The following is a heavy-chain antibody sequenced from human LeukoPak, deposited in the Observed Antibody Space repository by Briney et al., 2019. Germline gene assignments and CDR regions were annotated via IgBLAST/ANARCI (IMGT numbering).Heavy chain of an antibody. J-gene: IGHJ4*02. D-gene: IGHD3-10*01. CDR2: IDPSDSYT. CDR1: GYSFTNCW. CDR3: ARGSGSPDY. Sequence: GESLEISGKGSGYSFTNCWITWVRQMPGKGLEWMGRIDPSDSYTNYSPSFQGHVTISADKSISTAYLQWSSLKASDSAMYYCARGSGSPDYWGQGTLVTVSS. V-gene: IGHV5-10-1*01.